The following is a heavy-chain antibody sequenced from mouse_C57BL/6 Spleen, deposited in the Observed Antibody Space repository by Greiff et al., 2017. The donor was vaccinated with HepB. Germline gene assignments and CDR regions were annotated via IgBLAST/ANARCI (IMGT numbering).Heavy chain of an antibody. CDR2: INPSSGYT. J-gene: IGHJ4*01. V-gene: IGHV1-7*01. D-gene: IGHD2-13*01. CDR3: AREREGDYDYAMDY. CDR1: GYTFTSYW. Sequence: VQLQQSGAELAKPGASVKLSCKASGYTFTSYWMHWVKQRPGQGLEWIGYINPSSGYTKYNQKFKDKATLTADKSSITAYMQLSSLTYEDSAVYYCAREREGDYDYAMDYWGQGTSVTVSS.